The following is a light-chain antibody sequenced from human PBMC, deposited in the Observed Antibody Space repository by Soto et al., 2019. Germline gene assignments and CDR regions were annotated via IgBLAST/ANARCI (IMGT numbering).Light chain of an antibody. V-gene: IGKV3-20*01. Sequence: IVLTQSPATLSLSPGERVTLSCRASHSVTSSHVAWYRQKPGQPPTLLIYGASSRAAGVADRFSGDGSGKDFTLTISRLEPEDFAVYLWQQYGNSPLTFGRGTKLEMK. CDR3: QQYGNSPLT. J-gene: IGKJ2*01. CDR2: GAS. CDR1: HSVTSSH.